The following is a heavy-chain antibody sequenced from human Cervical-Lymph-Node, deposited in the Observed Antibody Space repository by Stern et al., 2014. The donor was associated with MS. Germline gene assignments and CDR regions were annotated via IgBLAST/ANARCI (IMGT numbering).Heavy chain of an antibody. CDR3: ARLGACTSGVCYPIS. V-gene: IGHV3-21*01. Sequence: EVQLVESGGGLVRPGGSLRLSCAASGFTFSNYGMNWVRQAPGKGLEWVSFISASSGYIYYADSVKGRFTISRDNAKKSLYLQMNSLRVEDTAVYYCARLGACTSGVCYPISWGQGTLVSVSS. CDR2: ISASSGYI. D-gene: IGHD2-8*01. CDR1: GFTFSNYG. J-gene: IGHJ5*02.